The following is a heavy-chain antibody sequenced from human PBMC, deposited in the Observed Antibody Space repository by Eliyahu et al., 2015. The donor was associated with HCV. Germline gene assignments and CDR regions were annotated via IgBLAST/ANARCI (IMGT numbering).Heavy chain of an antibody. D-gene: IGHD1-7*01. CDR2: ISSSGSFI. Sequence: EVQLVESGGGLVQPGRSLRLSCTASGFTFSTSTMNWVRQAPGKGLEWVSDISSSGSFIYYADSVKGRFTISRDNAKNSLFLQMNSLRDEDTAVYYCARPPIITGTTSYYGMDFWGQGTTVTVSS. J-gene: IGHJ6*02. CDR1: GFTFSTST. V-gene: IGHV3-48*02. CDR3: ARPPIITGTTSYYGMDF.